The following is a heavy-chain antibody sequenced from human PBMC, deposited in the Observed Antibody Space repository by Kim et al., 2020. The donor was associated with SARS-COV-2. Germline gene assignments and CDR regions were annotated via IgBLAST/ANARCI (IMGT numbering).Heavy chain of an antibody. Sequence: ASVKVSCKASGYTFITYGISWVRQAPGQGLEWMGWIGAYNGNTNYARKFQGRVAMTTDTSTSTTYMELWSLRSDDTAVYYCALFGDLSEGTTLFDPWGQGTLVTVSS. V-gene: IGHV1-18*01. J-gene: IGHJ5*02. CDR1: GYTFITYG. D-gene: IGHD3-10*02. CDR2: IGAYNGNT. CDR3: ALFGDLSEGTTLFDP.